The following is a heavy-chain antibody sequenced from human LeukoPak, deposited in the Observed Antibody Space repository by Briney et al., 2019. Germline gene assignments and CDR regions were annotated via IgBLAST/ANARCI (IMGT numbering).Heavy chain of an antibody. CDR1: GGSISSYY. V-gene: IGHV4-59*01. J-gene: IGHJ3*02. CDR2: IYYSGST. Sequence: SSETLPLTCTVSGGSISSYYRSWIRQPPGKGLEWVGYIYYSGSTNYNPSLKSRVTISVDTSKNQFSLKLSSVTAADTAVYYCAGSSGWLSSEAFDIWGQGTMVTVSS. D-gene: IGHD6-19*01. CDR3: AGSSGWLSSEAFDI.